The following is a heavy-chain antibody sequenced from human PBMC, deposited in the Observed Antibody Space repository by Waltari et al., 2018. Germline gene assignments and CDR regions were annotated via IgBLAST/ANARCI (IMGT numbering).Heavy chain of an antibody. Sequence: QVQLQESGPGLVKPSETLSLTCTVSGGSISSYSWSWIRQPPGKGLEWLGYIYYSGSTNYNPSLKSRVTISVDTSKNQFSLKLSSVTAADTAVYYCARNYGDRNYYYYYYMDVWGKGTTVTVSS. CDR3: ARNYGDRNYYYYYYMDV. CDR2: IYYSGST. CDR1: GGSISSYS. D-gene: IGHD4-17*01. J-gene: IGHJ6*03. V-gene: IGHV4-59*01.